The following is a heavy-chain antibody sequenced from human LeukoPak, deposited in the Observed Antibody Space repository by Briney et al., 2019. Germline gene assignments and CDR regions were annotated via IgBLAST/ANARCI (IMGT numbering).Heavy chain of an antibody. D-gene: IGHD3-22*01. CDR1: GGSFSGYY. CDR2: INHSGST. V-gene: IGHV4-34*01. Sequence: SETLSLTCAVYGGSFSGYYWSWIRQPPGKGLERIGEINHSGSTNYNPSLKSRVTISVDTSKNQFSLKLSSVTAADTAVYYCASQDYYDSSGYGKDDYWGQGTLVTVSS. J-gene: IGHJ4*02. CDR3: ASQDYYDSSGYGKDDY.